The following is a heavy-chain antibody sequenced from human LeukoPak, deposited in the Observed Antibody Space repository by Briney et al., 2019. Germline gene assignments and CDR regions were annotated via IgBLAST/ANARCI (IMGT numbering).Heavy chain of an antibody. D-gene: IGHD1-26*01. CDR1: GGSISSSSYY. J-gene: IGHJ6*03. CDR3: ASIQRRYSGTYNYYYYSMDV. CDR2: IYYSGST. V-gene: IGHV4-39*07. Sequence: SETLSLTCTVSGGSISSSSYYWGWIRQPPGKGLEWIGSIYYSGSTYYNPSLKSRVTISVDTSKNQFSLKLSSVTAADTAVYYCASIQRRYSGTYNYYYYSMDVWGKGTTVTISS.